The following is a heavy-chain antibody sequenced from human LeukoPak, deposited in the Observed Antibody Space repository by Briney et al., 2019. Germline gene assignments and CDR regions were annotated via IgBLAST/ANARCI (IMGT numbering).Heavy chain of an antibody. CDR1: GFTFSSYS. CDR3: ARGLNYYDIDY. V-gene: IGHV3-21*01. D-gene: IGHD3-22*01. CDR2: ISSSSSYI. J-gene: IGHJ4*02. Sequence: GGSLRLSCAASGFTFSSYSMNWVRQAPGKGLEWVSSISSSSSYIYYSDSVKGRFTISRDNAKNSLYLQMNSLRAEDTAVYYCARGLNYYDIDYWGQGTLVTVSS.